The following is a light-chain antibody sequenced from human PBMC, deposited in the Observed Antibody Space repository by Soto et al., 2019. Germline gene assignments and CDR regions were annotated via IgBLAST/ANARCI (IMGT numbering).Light chain of an antibody. CDR2: KAS. Sequence: DIQMTQSPSTLSGSVGDRVTITCRASQTISRWLAWYQQKPGKAPKLLIYKASTLKSGVPSRFSGSGSGTEFTLTISSLQPDDFATYYCQQTYTTRAYTFGQGTKLEFK. CDR3: QQTYTTRAYT. CDR1: QTISRW. J-gene: IGKJ2*01. V-gene: IGKV1-5*03.